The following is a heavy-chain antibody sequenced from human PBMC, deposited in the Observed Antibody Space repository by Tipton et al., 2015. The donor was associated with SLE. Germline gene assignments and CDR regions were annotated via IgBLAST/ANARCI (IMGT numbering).Heavy chain of an antibody. J-gene: IGHJ6*02. CDR2: IYYSGST. Sequence: TLSLTCTVSGGSISSGGYYWSWIRQHPGKGLEWIGYIYYSGSTYYNPSLKSRVTISVDTSKNQFSLKLSSVTAADTAVYYCARDPAARRGVDVWGQGTTVTVSS. CDR3: ARDPAARRGVDV. D-gene: IGHD6-6*01. CDR1: GGSISSGGYY. V-gene: IGHV4-31*03.